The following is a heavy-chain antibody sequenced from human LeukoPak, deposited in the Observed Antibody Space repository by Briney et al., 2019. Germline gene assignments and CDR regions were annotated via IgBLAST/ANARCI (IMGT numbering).Heavy chain of an antibody. CDR2: IRSKAYGGTT. D-gene: IGHD3-22*01. Sequence: GGSLRLSCTASGFTFGDYAMSWFRRAPGKGLEWVGFIRSKAYGGTTEYAASVKGRFTISRDDSKSIAYLQMNSLKTEDTAVYYCTSRAWYYYDSSGYYYDDPSFDYWGQGTLVTVSS. V-gene: IGHV3-49*03. CDR1: GFTFGDYA. J-gene: IGHJ4*02. CDR3: TSRAWYYYDSSGYYYDDPSFDY.